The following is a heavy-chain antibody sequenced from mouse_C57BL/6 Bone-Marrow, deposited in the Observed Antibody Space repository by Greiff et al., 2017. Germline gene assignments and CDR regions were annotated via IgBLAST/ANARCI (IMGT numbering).Heavy chain of an antibody. D-gene: IGHD1-1*01. J-gene: IGHJ1*03. V-gene: IGHV3-6*01. CDR2: ISYDGSN. Sequence: EVKLVESGPGLVKPSQSLSLTCSVTGYSITSGYYWNWIRQFPGNKLEWMGYISYDGSNNYNPSLKNRISITRDTSKNQFFLKFNSVTTEDTATYYCARTTVVATGYFDVWGTGTTVTVSS. CDR1: GYSITSGYY. CDR3: ARTTVVATGYFDV.